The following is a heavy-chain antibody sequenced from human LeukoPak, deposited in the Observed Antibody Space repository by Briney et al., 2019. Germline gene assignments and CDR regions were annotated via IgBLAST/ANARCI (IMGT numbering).Heavy chain of an antibody. CDR1: GGSFSGYY. CDR3: ASRLPSVEAYNWFDP. CDR2: INHSGST. J-gene: IGHJ5*02. V-gene: IGHV4-34*01. Sequence: SETLSLTCAVYGGSFSGYYWSWIRQPPGKGLEWIGEINHSGSTNYNPSLKSRVTISVDTSKNQFSLKLSSVTAADTAVYYCASRLPSVEAYNWFDPWGQGTLVTVSS. D-gene: IGHD1-26*01.